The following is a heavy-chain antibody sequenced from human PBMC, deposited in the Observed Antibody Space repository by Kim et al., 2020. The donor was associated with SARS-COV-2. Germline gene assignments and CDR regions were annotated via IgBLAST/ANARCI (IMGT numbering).Heavy chain of an antibody. CDR2: IYHSGST. V-gene: IGHV4-30-2*01. D-gene: IGHD6-13*01. CDR3: ARGSRSSWHGLFYY. Sequence: SETLSLTCAVSGGSISSGGYSWSWIRQPPGKGLEWIGYIYHSGSTYYNPSLKSRVTISVDRSKNQFSLKLSSVTAADTAVYYCARGSRSSWHGLFYYWGQGTLVTVSS. CDR1: GGSISSGGYS. J-gene: IGHJ4*02.